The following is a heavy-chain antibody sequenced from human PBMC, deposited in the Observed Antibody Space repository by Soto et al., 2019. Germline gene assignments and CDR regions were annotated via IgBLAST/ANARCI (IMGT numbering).Heavy chain of an antibody. J-gene: IGHJ5*02. Sequence: GGSLRLSCAASGFTFSSYAMHWVRQAPGKGLEWVAVISYDGSNKYYADSVKGRFTISRDNSKNTLYLQMNSLRAEDTAVYYCARDSNHDYSTLLPNWFDPWGQGTLVTVSS. CDR3: ARDSNHDYSTLLPNWFDP. V-gene: IGHV3-30-3*01. CDR2: ISYDGSNK. D-gene: IGHD4-4*01. CDR1: GFTFSSYA.